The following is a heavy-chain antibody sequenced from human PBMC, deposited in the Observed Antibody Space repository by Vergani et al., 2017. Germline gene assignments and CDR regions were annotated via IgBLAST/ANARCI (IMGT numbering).Heavy chain of an antibody. CDR1: GGSISSSNW. CDR3: ARHYQSYDSSGQGWFDP. J-gene: IGHJ5*02. V-gene: IGHV4-4*02. CDR2: IYHSGST. D-gene: IGHD3-22*01. Sequence: QVQLQESGPGLVKPSGTLSLTCAVSGGSISSSNWWSWVRQPPGKVLEWIGEIYHSGSTNYNPSLKSRVTISVDKSKNQFSLKLSSVTAADTAVYYCARHYQSYDSSGQGWFDPWGQGTLVTVSS.